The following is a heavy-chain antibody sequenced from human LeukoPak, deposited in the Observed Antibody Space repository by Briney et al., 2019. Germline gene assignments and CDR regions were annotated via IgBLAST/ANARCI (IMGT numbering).Heavy chain of an antibody. CDR3: ARLGIGVVPSAMLGDYYFDY. Sequence: TSETLSLTCTVSGGSTSSYYWSWIRQPPGKGLEWIGYIYYSGSTKYNPSLKSRVTISVDTSKNQFSLKLTSVTAADTAVYYCARLGIGVVPSAMLGDYYFDYWGQGTLVTVSS. D-gene: IGHD2-2*01. CDR2: IYYSGST. J-gene: IGHJ4*02. V-gene: IGHV4-59*08. CDR1: GGSTSSYY.